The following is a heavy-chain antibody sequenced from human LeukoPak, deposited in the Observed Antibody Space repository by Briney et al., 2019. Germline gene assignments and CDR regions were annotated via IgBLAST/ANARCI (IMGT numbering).Heavy chain of an antibody. CDR1: GFTFSSYW. CDR3: ARDQGYSSGWSLGY. D-gene: IGHD6-19*01. J-gene: IGHJ4*02. Sequence: PGGSLRLSCAASGFTFSSYWMHWVRQAPGKGLVWVSRINSDGSSTSYADSVKGRFTISRDNAKNTLYLQMNSLRAEDTAVHYCARDQGYSSGWSLGYWGQGTLVTVSS. CDR2: INSDGSST. V-gene: IGHV3-74*01.